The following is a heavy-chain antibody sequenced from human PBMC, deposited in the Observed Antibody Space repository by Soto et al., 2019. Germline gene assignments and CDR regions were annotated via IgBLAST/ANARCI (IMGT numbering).Heavy chain of an antibody. CDR1: GGSISSYY. J-gene: IGHJ6*03. D-gene: IGHD2-2*01. V-gene: IGHV4-59*08. CDR3: AKHSSSAFYYYYYMDV. CDR2: IFYSGST. Sequence: SETLSLTCTVSGGSISSYYWSWIRQPPGKGLEWIGSIFYSGSTNYNPSLKSRVTISVDTSKNHFSLKLSSVTAADTAVYYCAKHSSSAFYYYYYMDVWGKGTTVTVSS.